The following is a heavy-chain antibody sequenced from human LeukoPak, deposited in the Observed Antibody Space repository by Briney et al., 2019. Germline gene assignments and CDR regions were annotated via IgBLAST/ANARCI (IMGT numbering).Heavy chain of an antibody. CDR2: IYYSGST. V-gene: IGHV4-59*12. J-gene: IGHJ6*02. Sequence: PSETLSLTCTVSGGSISSYYWSWIRQPPGKGLEWIGYIYYSGSTNYNPSLKSRVTISVDTSKNQFSLKLSSVTAADTAVYYCASRRPRGRYGMDVWGQGTTVTVSS. CDR3: ASRRPRGRYGMDV. CDR1: GGSISSYY. D-gene: IGHD6-25*01.